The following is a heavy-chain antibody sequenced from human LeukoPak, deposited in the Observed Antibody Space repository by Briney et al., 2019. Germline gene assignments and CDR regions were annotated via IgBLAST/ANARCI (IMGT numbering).Heavy chain of an antibody. Sequence: SETLSLTCAVYGGSFSGYYWSWIRQPPGKGLEWIGEINHSGSTSYNPSLKSRVTISVDTSKNQFSLKLSSVTAADTAVYYCARTGTSCYDYWGQGTLVTVSS. J-gene: IGHJ4*02. CDR2: INHSGST. CDR3: ARTGTSCYDY. D-gene: IGHD2-2*01. CDR1: GGSFSGYY. V-gene: IGHV4-34*01.